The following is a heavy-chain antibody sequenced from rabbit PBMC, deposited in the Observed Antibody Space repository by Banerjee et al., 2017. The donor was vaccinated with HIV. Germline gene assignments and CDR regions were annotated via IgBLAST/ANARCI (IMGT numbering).Heavy chain of an antibody. Sequence: ANGRFSISKTSSTTVTLQMTSLTAADTATYFCARDDVDSGGWSFDLWGQGTLVTVS. V-gene: IGHV1S40*01. D-gene: IGHD4-1*01. CDR3: ARDDVDSGGWSFDL. J-gene: IGHJ4*01.